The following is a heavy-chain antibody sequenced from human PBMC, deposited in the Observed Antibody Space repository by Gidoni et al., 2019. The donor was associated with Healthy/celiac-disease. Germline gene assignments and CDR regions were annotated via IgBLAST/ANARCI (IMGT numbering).Heavy chain of an antibody. J-gene: IGHJ6*02. CDR2: ISWNSGSI. CDR3: AKMEGDYASSYYYGMDV. CDR1: GFTFDDYA. D-gene: IGHD4-17*01. Sequence: EVQLVESGGGLVQPGRSLRLSCAASGFTFDDYAMHWVRQAPGKGLGWVSGISWNSGSIGYADSVKGLFTISRDNAKNSLYLQMTSLRAEDTALYYCAKMEGDYASSYYYGMDVWGQGTTVTVSS. V-gene: IGHV3-9*01.